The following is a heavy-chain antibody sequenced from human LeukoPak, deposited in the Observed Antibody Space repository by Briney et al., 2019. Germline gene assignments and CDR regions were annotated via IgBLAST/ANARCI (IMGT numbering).Heavy chain of an antibody. D-gene: IGHD2-8*02. CDR1: GFTFSTYG. CDR2: IRYDGSTK. CDR3: ARAFTGGTLDF. Sequence: GGSLRLSCAASGFTFSTYGMYWVRQAPGKGLEWVAYIRYDGSTKYYADSVKGRFTISRDNSKNTLYLQMNSLRTEDTAVYYCARAFTGGTLDFWGQGTLVTVSS. J-gene: IGHJ4*02. V-gene: IGHV3-30*02.